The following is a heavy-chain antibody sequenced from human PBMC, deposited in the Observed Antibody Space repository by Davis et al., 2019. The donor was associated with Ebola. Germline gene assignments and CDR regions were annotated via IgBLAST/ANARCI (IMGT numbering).Heavy chain of an antibody. CDR1: GGSFSGYY. CDR3: ARGIGGSGSYVSFYYYYGMDV. V-gene: IGHV4-34*01. J-gene: IGHJ6*02. Sequence: SETLSLTCAVYGGSFSGYYWSWIRQPPAKGLEWIGEINHSGSTNYNPSLKSRVTISVDTSKNQFSLKLSSVTAADTAVYYCARGIGGSGSYVSFYYYYGMDVWGQGTTVTVSS. CDR2: INHSGST. D-gene: IGHD3-10*01.